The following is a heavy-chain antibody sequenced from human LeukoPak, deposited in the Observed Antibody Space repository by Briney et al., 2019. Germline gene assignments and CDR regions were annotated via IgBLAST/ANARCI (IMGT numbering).Heavy chain of an antibody. V-gene: IGHV3-33*01. CDR2: IWYDGSNK. CDR3: AYMGALGAFDI. D-gene: IGHD1-26*01. Sequence: GGSLRLSCTVSGIIFSSYGMHWVRQAPGKGLEWVAVIWYDGSNKYYADSVKGRFTISRDNSKNTLYLQMNSLRAEDTAVYYCAYMGALGAFDIWGQGTMVTVSS. J-gene: IGHJ3*02. CDR1: GIIFSSYG.